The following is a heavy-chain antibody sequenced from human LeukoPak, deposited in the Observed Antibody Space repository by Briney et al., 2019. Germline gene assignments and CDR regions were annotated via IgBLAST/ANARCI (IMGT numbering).Heavy chain of an antibody. Sequence: GGSLRLSCAASGFTFSIYAMSWVRQAPGKGLEWVSVISGSDSNTYYADSVKGRFTISRDNSKNTVYLQMNSLSAEDTAVYYCARIVRADYWGQGTLVTVSS. D-gene: IGHD3-22*01. CDR2: ISGSDSNT. CDR3: ARIVRADY. CDR1: GFTFSIYA. V-gene: IGHV3-23*01. J-gene: IGHJ4*02.